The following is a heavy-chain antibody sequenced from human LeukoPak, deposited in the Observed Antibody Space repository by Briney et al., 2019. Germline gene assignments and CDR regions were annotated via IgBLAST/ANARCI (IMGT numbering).Heavy chain of an antibody. V-gene: IGHV4-4*02. CDR1: VGSISSGNW. Sequence: SGTLSLTCAVSVGSISSGNWWTWVRQSPGKGLEWIGEIYHNGTHNYNPSLKSRVTISADTFKNHFSLKLTSVTAADTAVYYCATAPILRGEGGEHYKYGMDVRGQGTTVIVSS. J-gene: IGHJ6*02. CDR2: IYHNGTH. D-gene: IGHD2-2*02. CDR3: ATAPILRGEGGEHYKYGMDV.